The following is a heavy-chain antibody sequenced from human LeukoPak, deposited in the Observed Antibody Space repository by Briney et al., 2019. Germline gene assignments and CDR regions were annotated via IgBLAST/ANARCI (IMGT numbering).Heavy chain of an antibody. D-gene: IGHD1-26*01. J-gene: IGHJ4*02. CDR2: ISSSGGTK. V-gene: IGHV3-11*01. CDR3: ARDGRGNYHLDL. CDR1: GFTFSDYY. Sequence: GGSLRLSCAGSGFTFSDYYMTWIRQAPGKGLEWISYISSSGGTKCYADSVKGRFTISRDNAKNSMYLQMNSLRAEDTAVYYCARDGRGNYHLDLWGQGTLVTVSS.